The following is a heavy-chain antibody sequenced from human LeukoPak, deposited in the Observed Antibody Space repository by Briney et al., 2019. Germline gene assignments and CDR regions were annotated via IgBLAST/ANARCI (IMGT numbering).Heavy chain of an antibody. CDR3: ATANSIEPLDAFDI. CDR1: GFAFNKYD. Sequence: GGSLRLSCATSGFAFNKYDMHWVRQAPGKGLEWVSAIDTAGDTYYPGSVKGRFTISRENAKDSLYLQMNSLRAGDTAVYYCATANSIEPLDAFDIWGQGTMVTVSS. V-gene: IGHV3-13*01. CDR2: IDTAGDT. J-gene: IGHJ3*02. D-gene: IGHD2-21*02.